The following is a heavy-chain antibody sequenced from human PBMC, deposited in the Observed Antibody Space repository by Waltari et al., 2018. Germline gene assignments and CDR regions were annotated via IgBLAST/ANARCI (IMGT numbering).Heavy chain of an antibody. CDR2: IYSGGST. Sequence: EVQLVESGGGLIQPGGSLRLSCAASGFTVSSNYMSWVRQAPGKGLEWVSIIYSGGSTYYSDSLKGLFTISRDNSKNTLYLQRNSLRAEYTAVYYCAISGRWFPDYWGQGTLVTVSS. D-gene: IGHD1-26*01. V-gene: IGHV3-53*01. CDR3: AISGRWFPDY. CDR1: GFTVSSNY. J-gene: IGHJ4*02.